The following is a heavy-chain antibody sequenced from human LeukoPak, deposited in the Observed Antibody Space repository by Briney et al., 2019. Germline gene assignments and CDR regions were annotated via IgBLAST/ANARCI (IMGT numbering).Heavy chain of an antibody. CDR3: ARAWYYGSGVFAV. D-gene: IGHD3-10*01. CDR1: GYTFTGYY. CDR2: INPNSGGT. V-gene: IGHV1-2*02. J-gene: IGHJ6*04. Sequence: ASVKVSCKASGYTFTGYYMHWVRQAPGQGLEWMGWINPNSGGTNYAQKFQGRVTVTRDTSISTAYMELSRLRSDDTAVYYCARAWYYGSGVFAVWGKGTTVTVSS.